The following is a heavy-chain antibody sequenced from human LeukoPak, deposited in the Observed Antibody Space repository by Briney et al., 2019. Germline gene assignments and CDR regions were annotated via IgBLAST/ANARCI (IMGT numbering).Heavy chain of an antibody. CDR2: IYYSGST. CDR3: ARDRYCSSTSCFRGQYGMDV. V-gene: IGHV4-59*01. Sequence: PSETLSLTCAVYGGSFSGYYWSWIRQPPGKGLEWIGYIYYSGSTNYNPSLKSRVTISVDTSKNQFSLKLSSVTAADTAVYYCARDRYCSSTSCFRGQYGMDVWGQGTTVTVSS. CDR1: GGSFSGYY. D-gene: IGHD2-2*01. J-gene: IGHJ6*02.